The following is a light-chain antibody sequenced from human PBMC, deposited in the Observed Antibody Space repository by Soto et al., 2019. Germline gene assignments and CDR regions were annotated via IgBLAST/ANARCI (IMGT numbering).Light chain of an antibody. CDR3: QQYYSTPPT. V-gene: IGKV4-1*01. CDR1: QNILYNSISKNY. CDR2: WAS. Sequence: DIVMTQSPDSLAVSLGERATINCKSSQNILYNSISKNYLAWYQQKPGQPLKLLIYWASTRESGVPDRFSGSGSGTDFTLTISSLQAEDVAVYYCQQYYSTPPTFGQGTKVEIK. J-gene: IGKJ1*01.